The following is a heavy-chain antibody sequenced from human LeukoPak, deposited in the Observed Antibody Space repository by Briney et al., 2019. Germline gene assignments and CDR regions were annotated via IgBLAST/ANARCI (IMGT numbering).Heavy chain of an antibody. CDR2: IRSKANSYAT. CDR1: GFSFSGSA. Sequence: PGGSLRLSCAASGFSFSGSAMHWVRQASGKGLEWVGRIRSKANSYATAYAASVKGRFTISRDDSKNTAYLQMNSLKTEGTAVYYCTRHPGPKSGSYENWFDPWGQGTLVTVSS. V-gene: IGHV3-73*01. J-gene: IGHJ5*02. CDR3: TRHPGPKSGSYENWFDP. D-gene: IGHD1-26*01.